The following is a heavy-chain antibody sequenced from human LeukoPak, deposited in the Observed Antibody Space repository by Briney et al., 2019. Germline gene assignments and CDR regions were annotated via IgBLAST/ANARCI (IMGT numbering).Heavy chain of an antibody. V-gene: IGHV4-59*01. CDR1: GGSISSYY. Sequence: PSETLSLTCTVSGGSISSYYWSWIRQPPGKGLEWLGYIYYSGSTNYNPSLKSRATISVDTSKNQFSLKLSSVTAADTAVYYCARDGRVRSNYYYYGMDVWGKGTTVTVSS. CDR3: ARDGRVRSNYYYYGMDV. J-gene: IGHJ6*04. CDR2: IYYSGST. D-gene: IGHD3-3*01.